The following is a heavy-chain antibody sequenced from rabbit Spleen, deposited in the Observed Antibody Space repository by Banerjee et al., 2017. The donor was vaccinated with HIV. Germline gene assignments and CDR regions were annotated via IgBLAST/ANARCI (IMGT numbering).Heavy chain of an antibody. CDR1: GFSFSSSNY. CDR2: IYNGDGST. D-gene: IGHD5-1*01. CDR3: ARDLVTVIGWNFNL. Sequence: QSLEESGGDLVKPGASLTLTCTASGFSFSSSNYMCWVRQAPGKGLECIACIYNGDGSTYFATWAKGRFTISKTSSTTVTLQMTSLTAADTATYICARDLVTVIGWNFNLWGQGTLVTVS. J-gene: IGHJ4*01. V-gene: IGHV1S40*01.